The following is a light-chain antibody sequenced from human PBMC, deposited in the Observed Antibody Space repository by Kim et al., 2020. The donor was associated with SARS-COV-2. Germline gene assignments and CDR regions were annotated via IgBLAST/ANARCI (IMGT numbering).Light chain of an antibody. Sequence: GHRLPLSSSGTSSNTGTHFVARSPPFPGPAPPPLIYSNHQRPSAFPDRLSGSQSRTSASLAIGGLQSEDGAGYYCAAWADSLHGFVFGAGTKVTVL. J-gene: IGLJ1*01. V-gene: IGLV1-44*01. CDR2: SNH. CDR1: SSNTGTHF. CDR3: AAWADSLHGFV.